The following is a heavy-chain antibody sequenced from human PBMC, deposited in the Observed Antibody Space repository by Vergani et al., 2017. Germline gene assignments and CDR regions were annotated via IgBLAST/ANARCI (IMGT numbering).Heavy chain of an antibody. D-gene: IGHD6-6*01. CDR2: TYYRSKWYN. CDR1: GDSVSSNSAA. V-gene: IGHV6-1*01. CDR3: ARDSSSSGLYPRVDAFDI. J-gene: IGHJ3*02. Sequence: QVQLQQSGPGLVKPSQTLSLTCALSGDSVSSNSAAWNWIRQSPSRGLEWLGRTYYRSKWYNDYAVSVKSRITINPDTSKNQFSLQLNSVTPEDTAVYYCARDSSSSGLYPRVDAFDIWGQGTMVTVSS.